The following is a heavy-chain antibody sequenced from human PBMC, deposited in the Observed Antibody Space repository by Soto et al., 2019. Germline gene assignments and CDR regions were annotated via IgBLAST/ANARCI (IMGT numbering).Heavy chain of an antibody. Sequence: EVQLVESGGGLVQPGGSLRLSCAAPGFTFSSYWMHWVRQAPGKGLGWVSRINSDGSRTSYADSVKGRFTISRDNAKNTLYLQMNSLRAEDTAVYYCAVAVAGPTAIGYWGQGTLVTVSS. CDR1: GFTFSSYW. CDR3: AVAVAGPTAIGY. D-gene: IGHD6-19*01. J-gene: IGHJ4*02. V-gene: IGHV3-74*01. CDR2: INSDGSRT.